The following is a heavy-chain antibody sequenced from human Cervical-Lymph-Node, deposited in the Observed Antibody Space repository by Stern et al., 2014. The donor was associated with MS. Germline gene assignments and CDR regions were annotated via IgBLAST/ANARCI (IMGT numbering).Heavy chain of an antibody. Sequence: VQLGQSGGGLVKPGESLRLSCEASGFTFSGFTMTWVRQAPGQGLEWVSSISRSSNYIYYADSVKGRFTISRDNAKNSLFLQMYNLRAEDTAVYYCARAEGHYSDGSGRGYWGQGTLVTVSS. CDR3: ARAEGHYSDGSGRGY. V-gene: IGHV3-21*01. CDR1: GFTFSGFT. J-gene: IGHJ4*02. CDR2: ISRSSNYI. D-gene: IGHD3-22*01.